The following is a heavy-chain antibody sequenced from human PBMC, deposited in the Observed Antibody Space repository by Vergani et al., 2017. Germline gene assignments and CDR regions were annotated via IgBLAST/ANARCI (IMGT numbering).Heavy chain of an antibody. J-gene: IGHJ5*02. CDR1: GITFWKFG. V-gene: IGHV3-30*02. CDR2: IRYDGSNK. D-gene: IGHD3-10*01. Sequence: VDLVESGGGLAQPGGSLRLSCEASGITFWKFGMHWVRQGPGKGLEWVAFIRYDGSNKYYADSVKGRFTISRDNSKNTLYLQMNSLRAEDTAVYYCAKETWFGDRTNWFDPWGQGTLVTVSS. CDR3: AKETWFGDRTNWFDP.